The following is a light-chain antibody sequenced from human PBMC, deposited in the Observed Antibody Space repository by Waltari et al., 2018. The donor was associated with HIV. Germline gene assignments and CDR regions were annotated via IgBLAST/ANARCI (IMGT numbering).Light chain of an antibody. J-gene: IGLJ1*01. Sequence: QSVLTQPPSASGTPGQRVTISCSGSRSNIGSNYVYWYQQLPGPAPKLPIYRNNQRPSGVPDRFSGSKSGTSASLAISGVRSEDEADYYCAAWDDSLLYVFGTGTKVTVL. CDR1: RSNIGSNY. V-gene: IGLV1-47*01. CDR3: AAWDDSLLYV. CDR2: RNN.